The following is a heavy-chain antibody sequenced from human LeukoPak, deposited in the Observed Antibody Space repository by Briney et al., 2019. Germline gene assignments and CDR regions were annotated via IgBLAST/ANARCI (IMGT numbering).Heavy chain of an antibody. D-gene: IGHD2-2*02. CDR2: IYSGGST. J-gene: IGHJ4*02. V-gene: IGHV3-66*02. CDR3: ARDMGYIPY. Sequence: PGGSLRLSCAASGFTFSTHTMNWVRQAPGKGLEWVSVIYSGGSTYYADSVKGRFTISRDNSKNTLYLQMNSPRAEDTAVYYCARDMGYIPYWGQGTLVTVSS. CDR1: GFTFSTHT.